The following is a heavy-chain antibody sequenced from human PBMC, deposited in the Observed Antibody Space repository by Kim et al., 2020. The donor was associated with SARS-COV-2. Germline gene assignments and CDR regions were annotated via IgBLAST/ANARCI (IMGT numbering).Heavy chain of an antibody. D-gene: IGHD4-17*01. CDR3: ARDTRLYGDAVY. Sequence: YYNPSLKSRVTISVDTSKNQFSLKLSSVTAADTAVYYCARDTRLYGDAVYWGQGTLVTVSS. J-gene: IGHJ4*02. V-gene: IGHV4-30-2*04.